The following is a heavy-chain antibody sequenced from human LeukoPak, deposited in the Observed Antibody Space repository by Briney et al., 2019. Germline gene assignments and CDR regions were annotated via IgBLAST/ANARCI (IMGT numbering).Heavy chain of an antibody. D-gene: IGHD1-26*01. CDR1: GFTFSSYA. J-gene: IGHJ4*02. V-gene: IGHV3-23*01. Sequence: PGGSLRLSCAASGFTFSSYAMSWVRQAPGKGLEWVSAISGSGGSTYYADSVKGRFTISRDNSKNTLYLQMNSLRAEDTAVYYCAKGPPEAALFGLLEWELLPVSDYWGQGTLVTVSS. CDR2: ISGSGGST. CDR3: AKGPPEAALFGLLEWELLPVSDY.